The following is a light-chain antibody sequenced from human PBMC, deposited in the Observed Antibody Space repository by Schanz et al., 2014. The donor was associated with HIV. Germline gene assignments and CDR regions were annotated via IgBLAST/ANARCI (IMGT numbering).Light chain of an antibody. J-gene: IGKJ4*01. V-gene: IGKV3-20*01. CDR3: QQSGDSGGT. CDR1: QVVSSNY. CDR2: DAS. Sequence: EIVLTQSPGTLSLSPGERATLRCRATQVVSSNYLAWYQQKPGQAPRLLIFDASIRATGIPDRFSGSGSGTDFTLTISRLEPEDFAVYYCQQSGDSGGTFGGGTKVDMK.